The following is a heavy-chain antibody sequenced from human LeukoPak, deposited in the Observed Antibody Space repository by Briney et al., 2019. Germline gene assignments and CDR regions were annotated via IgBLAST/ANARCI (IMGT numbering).Heavy chain of an antibody. CDR1: GYSFTSYW. Sequence: GESLKISCKGSGYSFTSYWIGWVRQMPGKGLEWIGIIFPGDSDTRYRPSLQGQVTISVDKSIDTAFLQWSSLKASDSAIYYCARLTSFADLLTATRRSWFDPRGQGTLVTVSS. D-gene: IGHD2-21*02. CDR3: ARLTSFADLLTATRRSWFDP. V-gene: IGHV5-51*01. CDR2: IFPGDSDT. J-gene: IGHJ5*02.